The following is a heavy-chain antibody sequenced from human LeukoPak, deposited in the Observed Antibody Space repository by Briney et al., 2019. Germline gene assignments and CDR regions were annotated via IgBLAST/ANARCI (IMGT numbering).Heavy chain of an antibody. CDR2: FDPEDGET. D-gene: IGHD2-15*01. CDR1: GYSFTSYW. V-gene: IGHV1-24*01. CDR3: ATDPKRSGYGMDV. Sequence: GESLKISCKGSGYSFTSYWIGWVRQAPGKGLEWMGGFDPEDGETIYAQKFQGRVTMTEDTSTDTAYMELSSLRSEDTAVYYCATDPKRSGYGMDVWGQGTTVTVSS. J-gene: IGHJ6*02.